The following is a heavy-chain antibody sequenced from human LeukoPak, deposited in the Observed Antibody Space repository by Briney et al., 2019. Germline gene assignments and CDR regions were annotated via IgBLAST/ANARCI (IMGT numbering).Heavy chain of an antibody. CDR3: ARGGYYYDSSGYRIDY. D-gene: IGHD3-22*01. J-gene: IGHJ4*02. CDR1: GYTFTSYG. V-gene: IGHV1-18*01. Sequence: ASVKVSCKASGYTFTSYGISWVRQAPGQGLEWMGWISAYNGNTNCAQKLQGRVTMTTDTSTSTAYMEVRSLRSDDTAVYYCARGGYYYDSSGYRIDYWGQGTLVTVSS. CDR2: ISAYNGNT.